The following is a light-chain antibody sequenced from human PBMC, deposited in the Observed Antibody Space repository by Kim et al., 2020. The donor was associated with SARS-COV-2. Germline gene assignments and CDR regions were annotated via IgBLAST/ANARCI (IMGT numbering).Light chain of an antibody. CDR1: KLGDKY. CDR2: QDS. CDR3: QAWNSSTVV. Sequence: VSQGQTASITGSGDKLGDKYACWYKQKPGQSPVLVIYQDSERPSGIPERFSGSNSGNTATLTISGTRAMDEADYYCQAWNSSTVVFGGGTKLTVL. J-gene: IGLJ2*01. V-gene: IGLV3-1*01.